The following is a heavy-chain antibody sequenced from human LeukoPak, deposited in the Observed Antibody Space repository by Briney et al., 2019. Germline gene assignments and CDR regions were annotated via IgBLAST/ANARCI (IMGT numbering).Heavy chain of an antibody. V-gene: IGHV3-23*01. D-gene: IGHD3-22*01. Sequence: PGGSLRLSCAASGFIVSNNYMSWVRQAPGKGLEWVPAISGSGGSTYYADSVKGRFTISRDNSKNTLYLQMNSLRAEDTAVYYCAKDLNYYDSSGPFDYWGQGTLVTVSS. CDR2: ISGSGGST. CDR1: GFIVSNNY. CDR3: AKDLNYYDSSGPFDY. J-gene: IGHJ4*02.